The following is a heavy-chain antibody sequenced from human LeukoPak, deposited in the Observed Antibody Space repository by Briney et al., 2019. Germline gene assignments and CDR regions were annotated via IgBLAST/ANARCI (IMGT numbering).Heavy chain of an antibody. J-gene: IGHJ3*02. CDR1: GYSFVDYG. V-gene: IGHV1-8*03. Sequence: ASVKVSCKASGYSFVDYGITWVRQAPGQGLEWMGWFNPENGNTNYAQKFQGRVTITRNTSISTAYMELSSLRSEDTAVYYCASILIVGATLAFDIWGQGTMVTVSS. D-gene: IGHD1-26*01. CDR3: ASILIVGATLAFDI. CDR2: FNPENGNT.